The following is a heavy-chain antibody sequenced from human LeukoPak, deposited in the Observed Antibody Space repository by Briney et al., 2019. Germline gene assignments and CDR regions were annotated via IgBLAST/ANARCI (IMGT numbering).Heavy chain of an antibody. J-gene: IGHJ3*02. CDR2: ISGSGGST. V-gene: IGHV3-23*01. CDR3: AKSAYDSSGYYFLADAFDI. D-gene: IGHD3-22*01. Sequence: GGSLGLSCAASGFTFSSYAMSWVRQAPGKGLEWVSAISGSGGSTYYADSVKGRFTISRDNSKNTLYLQMNSLRAEDTAVYYCAKSAYDSSGYYFLADAFDIWGQGTMVTVSS. CDR1: GFTFSSYA.